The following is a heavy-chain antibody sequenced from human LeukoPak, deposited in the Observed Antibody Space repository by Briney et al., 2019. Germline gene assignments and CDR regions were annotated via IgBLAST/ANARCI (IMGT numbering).Heavy chain of an antibody. V-gene: IGHV5-10-1*01. Sequence: GESLKISCKGSGYSFTSYWISWVRQMPGKGLEWMGRIDPSDSYTNYSPSFQGHVTISADKSISTAYLQWSSLKASDTAMYYCARRTAMDLFYCGMDVWGQGTTVTVSS. D-gene: IGHD5-18*01. J-gene: IGHJ6*02. CDR1: GYSFTSYW. CDR2: IDPSDSYT. CDR3: ARRTAMDLFYCGMDV.